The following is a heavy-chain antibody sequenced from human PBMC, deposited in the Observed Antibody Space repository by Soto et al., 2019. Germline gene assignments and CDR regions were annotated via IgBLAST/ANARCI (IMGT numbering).Heavy chain of an antibody. J-gene: IGHJ6*02. D-gene: IGHD6-19*01. CDR3: ASPVMEYSSGWYGSTGPYGMDV. CDR1: GFTFSDYY. CDR2: ISSSGSTI. V-gene: IGHV3-11*01. Sequence: QVQLVESGGGLVKPGGSLRLSCAASGFTFSDYYMSWIRQAPGKGLEWVSYISSSGSTIYYADSVKGRFTISRDNAKNSLYLQMNSLRAEDTAVYYCASPVMEYSSGWYGSTGPYGMDVWGQGTTVTVSS.